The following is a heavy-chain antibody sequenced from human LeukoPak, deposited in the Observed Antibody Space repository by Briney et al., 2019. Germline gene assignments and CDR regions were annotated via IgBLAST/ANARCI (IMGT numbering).Heavy chain of an antibody. D-gene: IGHD3/OR15-3a*01. CDR3: ARGTGTYFDY. J-gene: IGHJ4*02. CDR1: GFTLSTYD. V-gene: IGHV3-13*01. CDR2: IGTAGDT. Sequence: GGSLRLSCAAAGFTLSTYDMHWVRQVTGKGLEWVSVIGTAGDTYYAGSVQGRFTISRENAKNSLYLQMNSLRAGDAAVYYCARGTGTYFDYWGQGTLVIVSS.